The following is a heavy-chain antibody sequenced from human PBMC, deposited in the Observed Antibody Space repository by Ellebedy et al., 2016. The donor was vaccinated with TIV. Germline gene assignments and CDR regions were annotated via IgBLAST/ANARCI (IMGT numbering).Heavy chain of an antibody. V-gene: IGHV3-21*01. D-gene: IGHD4-23*01. J-gene: IGHJ4*02. CDR1: GFTFSSYS. CDR3: AGDDYGGNSRGPFDY. Sequence: PGGSLRLSCAASGFTFSSYSMNWVRQAPGKGLEWVSSISSSSSYIYYADSVKGRFTISRDNAKNSLYLQMNSLRAEDTAVYYCAGDDYGGNSRGPFDYWGQGTLVTVSS. CDR2: ISSSSSYI.